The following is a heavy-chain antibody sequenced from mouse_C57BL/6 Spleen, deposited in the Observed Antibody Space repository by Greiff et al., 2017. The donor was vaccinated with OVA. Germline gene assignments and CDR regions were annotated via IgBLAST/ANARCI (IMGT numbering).Heavy chain of an antibody. CDR1: GYSITSGYY. CDR3: ARITTVDYAMDY. CDR2: ISYDGSN. D-gene: IGHD1-1*01. V-gene: IGHV3-6*01. Sequence: ESGPGLVKPSQSLSLTCSVTGYSITSGYYWNWIRQFPGNKLEWMGYISYDGSNNYNPSLKNRISITRDTSKNQFFLKLNSVTTEDTATYDCARITTVDYAMDYWGQGTSVTVSS. J-gene: IGHJ4*01.